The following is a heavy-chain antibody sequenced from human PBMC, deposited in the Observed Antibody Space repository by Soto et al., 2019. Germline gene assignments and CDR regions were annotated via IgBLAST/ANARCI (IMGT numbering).Heavy chain of an antibody. CDR1: GDTFKNCV. CDR3: AAELGFGKLSVV. Sequence: SVKVSCKASGDTFKNCVISWVRQAPGQGLEWMGGIIPLFGTTDFAQRFQGRLTITTDESTTTAYMELSRLRSEDTATYYCAAELGFGKLSVVWGQGTTVTSP. CDR2: IIPLFGTT. V-gene: IGHV1-69*05. D-gene: IGHD3-10*01. J-gene: IGHJ6*02.